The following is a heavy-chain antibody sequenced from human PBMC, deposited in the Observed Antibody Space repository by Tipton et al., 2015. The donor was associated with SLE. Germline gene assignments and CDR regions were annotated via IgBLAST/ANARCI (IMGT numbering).Heavy chain of an antibody. Sequence: SLRLSCAASGFTVSSNYMSWVRQAPGKGLEWVSVIYSGGSTYYADSVKGRFTISRDNSKNTLYLQMNSLRAEDTAVYYCASGPTVTTSYFDYWGQGTLVTVSS. CDR2: IYSGGST. CDR1: GFTVSSNY. D-gene: IGHD4-17*01. V-gene: IGHV3-53*05. CDR3: ASGPTVTTSYFDY. J-gene: IGHJ4*02.